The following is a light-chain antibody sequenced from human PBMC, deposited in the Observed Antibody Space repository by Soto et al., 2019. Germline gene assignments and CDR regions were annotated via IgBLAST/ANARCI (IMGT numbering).Light chain of an antibody. V-gene: IGKV3-20*01. CDR2: GAS. Sequence: EIVMTQSPATLSVSPGERASLSCRASQSVSSNLAWYQQKPGRALRLLIDGASTRATGIPDRFSGSGSGTDFTLTISRLEPEDFAVYYCQQYGSSGTFGQGTKVDI. CDR1: QSVSSN. CDR3: QQYGSSGT. J-gene: IGKJ1*01.